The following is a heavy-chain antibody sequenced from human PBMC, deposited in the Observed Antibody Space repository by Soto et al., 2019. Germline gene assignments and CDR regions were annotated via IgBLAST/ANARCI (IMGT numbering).Heavy chain of an antibody. CDR2: ISGSGGST. J-gene: IGHJ4*01. Sequence: SXGSLKLSCAASGFTFSSYAMSWVRQAPGKGLDWVSAISGSGGSTYYADSVKGRFTISRDNSKNTLYLQMNSLRAEDTAVYYCAKDVSWVVRGVDYWGQGTLVTVSS. V-gene: IGHV3-23*01. D-gene: IGHD3-10*01. CDR3: AKDVSWVVRGVDY. CDR1: GFTFSSYA.